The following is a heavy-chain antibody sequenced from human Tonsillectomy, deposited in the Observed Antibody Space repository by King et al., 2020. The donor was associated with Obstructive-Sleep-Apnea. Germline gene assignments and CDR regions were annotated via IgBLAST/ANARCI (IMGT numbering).Heavy chain of an antibody. Sequence: QLQESGPGLVKPSETLSLTCTVSGGSISSSSYYWGWIRQPPGKGLEWIGSIYYSGSTYYNPSLKSRVTISVDTSKNQFSLKLSSVTAADTAVYYCARGITIFGVVIILDWFDPWGQGTLVTVSS. CDR1: GGSISSSSYY. D-gene: IGHD3-3*01. V-gene: IGHV4-39*07. J-gene: IGHJ5*02. CDR2: IYYSGST. CDR3: ARGITIFGVVIILDWFDP.